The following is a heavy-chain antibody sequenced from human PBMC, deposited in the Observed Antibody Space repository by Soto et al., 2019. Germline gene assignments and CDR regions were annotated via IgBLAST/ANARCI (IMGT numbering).Heavy chain of an antibody. J-gene: IGHJ6*02. CDR2: ISAYTGNT. D-gene: IGHD2-8*01. V-gene: IGHV1-18*01. Sequence: QVQLVQSGAEVKKPGASVKVSCKASGYTFTSYGISWVRQAPGQGLEWMGWISAYTGNTKNAQKLQGRVTMTTDTTTSTANSEVRSLSSDDPAVYYCASTGKYCTNGDSYFYGMDAWGQGTTVTVSS. CDR1: GYTFTSYG. CDR3: ASTGKYCTNGDSYFYGMDA.